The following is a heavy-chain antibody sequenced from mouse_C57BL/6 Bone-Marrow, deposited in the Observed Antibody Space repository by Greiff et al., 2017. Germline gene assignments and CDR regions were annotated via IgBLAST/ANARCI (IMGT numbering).Heavy chain of an antibody. J-gene: IGHJ3*01. V-gene: IGHV1-18*01. CDR1: GYTFTDYN. Sequence: VQLKQSGPELVKPGASVKIPCKASGYTFTDYNLDWVKQSHRKSLEWIGNINPNNGGTNNNQKFKGKATLTVDKSSSTAYMELRSLTSEDTAVYYCARHVVRRVYDGYPAWFAYWGQGTLVTVSA. CDR2: INPNNGGT. CDR3: ARHVVRRVYDGYPAWFAY. D-gene: IGHD2-3*01.